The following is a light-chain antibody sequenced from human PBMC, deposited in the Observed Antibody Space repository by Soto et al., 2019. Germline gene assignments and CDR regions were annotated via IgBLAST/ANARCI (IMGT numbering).Light chain of an antibody. CDR3: QQANSFPLT. Sequence: DIQMTQSPSSLSASVGDRVTITCRASQSISSFLNWYQQKPGKAPKLLVYGASSLQSGVPSRVSGSGSGTDFTLTISSLQPEDFATYYCQQANSFPLTFGGGTKVEI. J-gene: IGKJ4*01. CDR1: QSISSF. CDR2: GAS. V-gene: IGKV1-39*01.